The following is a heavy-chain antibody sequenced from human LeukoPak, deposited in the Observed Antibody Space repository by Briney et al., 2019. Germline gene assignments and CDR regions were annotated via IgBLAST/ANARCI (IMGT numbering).Heavy chain of an antibody. CDR2: IIPIFGTA. Sequence: SVKVSCKASGGTFSSYAISWVRQAPGQGLEWMGGIIPIFGTANYAQKFQGRVTITADESTSTAYMELSSLRSEDTAVYYCAREGDQLLSEYYYYGMDVWGQGTTVTVSS. J-gene: IGHJ6*02. CDR3: AREGDQLLSEYYYYGMDV. CDR1: GGTFSSYA. D-gene: IGHD1-26*01. V-gene: IGHV1-69*13.